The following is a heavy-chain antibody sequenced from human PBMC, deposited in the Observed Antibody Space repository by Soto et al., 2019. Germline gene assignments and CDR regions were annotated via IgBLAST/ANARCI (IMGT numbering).Heavy chain of an antibody. V-gene: IGHV3-23*01. CDR2: ISGSGGST. CDR1: GFTFSSYA. Sequence: GGSLRLSCAASGFTFSSYAISWVRQAPGKGLEWVSAISGSGGSTYYADSVKGRFTISRDNSKNTLYLQMNSLRAEDTAVYYCANDRKVIANRPHDYWGKGTPVTVAS. CDR3: ANDRKVIANRPHDY. J-gene: IGHJ4*02. D-gene: IGHD3-22*01.